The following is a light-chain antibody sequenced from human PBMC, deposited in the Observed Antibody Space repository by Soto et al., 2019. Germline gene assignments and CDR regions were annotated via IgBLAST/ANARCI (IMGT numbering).Light chain of an antibody. CDR3: MQATHYRPYT. CDR2: RVY. V-gene: IGKV2-24*01. J-gene: IGKJ2*01. CDR1: QSLLHDDGQTY. Sequence: DVVLTQIPLSSAVTVGQSASISCRSSQSLLHDDGQTYLSWLHQRPGQPPRLLIHRVYNRCSEVRDRINGGGAGPDFTLKISRVEAEDVGLYYCMQATHYRPYTLGQGTKLEIK.